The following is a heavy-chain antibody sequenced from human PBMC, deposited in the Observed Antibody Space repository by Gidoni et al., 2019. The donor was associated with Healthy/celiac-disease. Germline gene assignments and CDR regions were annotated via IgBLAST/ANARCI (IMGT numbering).Heavy chain of an antibody. CDR2: ISYDGSNK. CDR1: GFTFRSYG. CDR3: AKDGAGYGDYGVFDY. V-gene: IGHV3-30*18. J-gene: IGHJ4*02. D-gene: IGHD4-17*01. Sequence: QVQLVESGGGVVQPGRSRRRPCAAAGFTFRSYGMHWVRQAPGKGLGWVAVISYDGSNKYYADSVKGRFTISRDNSKNTLYLQMNSLRAEDTAVYYCAKDGAGYGDYGVFDYWGQGTLVTVSS.